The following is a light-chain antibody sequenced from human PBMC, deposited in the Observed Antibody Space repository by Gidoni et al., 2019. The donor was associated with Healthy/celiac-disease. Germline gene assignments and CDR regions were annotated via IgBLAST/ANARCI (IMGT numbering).Light chain of an antibody. Sequence: DIQMTKSPSSLSASVGDRVTITCRASQSISSDLNWYQQKPGKAPKLLIYAASSLQSGVPSRFSGSGSGTDFTLTISSLQPEDFPTYYCQQSYSTPRLTFGGWTKVEIK. CDR1: QSISSD. V-gene: IGKV1-39*01. CDR3: QQSYSTPRLT. CDR2: AAS. J-gene: IGKJ4*01.